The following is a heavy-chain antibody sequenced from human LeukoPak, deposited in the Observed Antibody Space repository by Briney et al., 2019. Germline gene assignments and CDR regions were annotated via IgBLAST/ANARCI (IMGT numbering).Heavy chain of an antibody. J-gene: IGHJ6*02. V-gene: IGHV1-8*02. CDR3: AREASLLVSGRYGMEL. D-gene: IGHD1-14*01. CDR1: GYTFTSYD. CDR2: MKPNSGNT. Sequence: ASVKVSCKASGYTFTSYDINWGRQASGQGLEWMGWMKPNSGNTGYAQKFQGRVTMTRDTSTSTVYLELSSLRSEDTAVYYCAREASLLVSGRYGMELWGQGPTVTVSS.